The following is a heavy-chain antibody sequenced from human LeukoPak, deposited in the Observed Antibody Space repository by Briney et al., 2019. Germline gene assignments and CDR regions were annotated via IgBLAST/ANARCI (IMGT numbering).Heavy chain of an antibody. CDR1: GGSISSYY. V-gene: IGHV4-4*07. D-gene: IGHD3-22*01. Sequence: SETLSLTCTVSGGSISSYYWSWIRQPAGKGLEWIGRIYTSGSTNYNPSLKSRVTISVDKSKNQFSLKLSSVTAADTAVYYCARDQGSYYYDSSGPLDYWGQGTLVTVSS. CDR2: IYTSGST. J-gene: IGHJ4*02. CDR3: ARDQGSYYYDSSGPLDY.